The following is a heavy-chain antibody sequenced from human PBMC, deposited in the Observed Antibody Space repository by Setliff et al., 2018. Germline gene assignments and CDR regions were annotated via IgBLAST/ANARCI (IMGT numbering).Heavy chain of an antibody. D-gene: IGHD3-10*01. CDR3: AGVLRDYYGSGSYYNWFDP. V-gene: IGHV1-3*01. CDR1: GYTFTSYT. J-gene: IGHJ5*02. Sequence: ASVKVSCKASGYTFTSYTMHWVRQAPGQSLEWMGWINAGNGNTKYSQKFQGRVTITRDTSASTAYMELSSLRSEDTAVYFCAGVLRDYYGSGSYYNWFDPWGQGTLVTVSS. CDR2: INAGNGNT.